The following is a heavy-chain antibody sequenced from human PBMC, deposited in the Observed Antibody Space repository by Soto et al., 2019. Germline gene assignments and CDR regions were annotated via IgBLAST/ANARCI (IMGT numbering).Heavy chain of an antibody. V-gene: IGHV3-23*01. J-gene: IGHJ4*02. D-gene: IGHD4-17*01. CDR3: AKALYSDYELTTFDY. CDR2: MSGSGDRS. CDR1: GFTFSSYG. Sequence: EVHLLESGGGLEQPGNFLRLSCAASGFTFSSYGMSWVRQAPGKGLEWVSAMSGSGDRSYYTESVKGRFIISRDNSKSTPYLHMSNLRAEDTAVYYCAKALYSDYELTTFDYWGQGSLVTVSS.